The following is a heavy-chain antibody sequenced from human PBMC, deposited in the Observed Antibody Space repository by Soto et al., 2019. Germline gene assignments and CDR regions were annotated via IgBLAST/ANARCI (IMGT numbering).Heavy chain of an antibody. Sequence: QVQLVESGGGVVQPGRSLRLSCAASGFTFSSYGMHWVRQAPGKGLEWVAVIWYDGSNKYYADSVKGRFTISRDNSKNTLYLQMNSLRAEDTAVYYCARDQASSSWYWGRDYYYYGMDVWGQGTTVTVSS. J-gene: IGHJ6*02. CDR2: IWYDGSNK. V-gene: IGHV3-33*01. CDR1: GFTFSSYG. CDR3: ARDQASSSWYWGRDYYYYGMDV. D-gene: IGHD6-13*01.